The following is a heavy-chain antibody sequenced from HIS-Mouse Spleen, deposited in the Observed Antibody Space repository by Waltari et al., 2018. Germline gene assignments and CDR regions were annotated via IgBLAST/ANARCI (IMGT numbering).Heavy chain of an antibody. Sequence: QLQLQESGPGLVKPSETLSRTCTVSGGPISSSSSYWGWIRQPPGKGLEWIGSIYYSGSTYYNPYLKSRVTISVDTSKNQFSLKLSSVTAADTAVYYCAREIPYSSSWYDWYFDLWGRGTLVTVSS. CDR1: GGPISSSSSY. CDR3: AREIPYSSSWYDWYFDL. V-gene: IGHV4-39*07. J-gene: IGHJ2*01. CDR2: IYYSGST. D-gene: IGHD6-13*01.